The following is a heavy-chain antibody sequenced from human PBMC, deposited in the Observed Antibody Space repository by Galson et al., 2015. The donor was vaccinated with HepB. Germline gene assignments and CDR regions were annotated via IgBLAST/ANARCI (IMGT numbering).Heavy chain of an antibody. CDR2: ISSNGGST. D-gene: IGHD6-19*01. J-gene: IGHJ4*02. CDR3: VKDVVFNSGIAVEADY. V-gene: IGHV3-64D*06. Sequence: SLRLSCAASGFTFSSYAMHWVRQAPGKGLEYVSAISSNGGSTYYADSVKGRFTISRDNSKNTLYLQMSSLRAEDTAVYYCVKDVVFNSGIAVEADYWGQGTLVTVSS. CDR1: GFTFSSYA.